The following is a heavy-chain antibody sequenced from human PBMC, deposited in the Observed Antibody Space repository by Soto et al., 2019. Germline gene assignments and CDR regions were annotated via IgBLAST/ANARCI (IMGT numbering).Heavy chain of an antibody. Sequence: ASVKVSCKASGSTFTSYDFNWVRQVTGQGLEWMGWMNPNSGNTGYAQKFQGRVTMTRNTSISTAYMELSSLRSDDTAVYFCARGPSNWGFDYWGQGTLVTVSS. CDR3: ARGPSNWGFDY. CDR2: MNPNSGNT. V-gene: IGHV1-8*01. CDR1: GSTFTSYD. D-gene: IGHD7-27*01. J-gene: IGHJ4*02.